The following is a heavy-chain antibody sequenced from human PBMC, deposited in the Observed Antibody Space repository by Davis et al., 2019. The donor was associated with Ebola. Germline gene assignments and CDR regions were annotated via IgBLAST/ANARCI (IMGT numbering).Heavy chain of an antibody. D-gene: IGHD1-1*01. J-gene: IGHJ4*02. Sequence: SVKVSCKASGGTFSSYAIIWVRQAPGQGLEWVGGIIPIFGASYYARKFQGRVTITADESTSTAYMELSSLRSDDTAVYYCARAQFPTTSDHWGQGTLVTVSS. CDR3: ARAQFPTTSDH. V-gene: IGHV1-69*13. CDR2: IIPIFGAS. CDR1: GGTFSSYA.